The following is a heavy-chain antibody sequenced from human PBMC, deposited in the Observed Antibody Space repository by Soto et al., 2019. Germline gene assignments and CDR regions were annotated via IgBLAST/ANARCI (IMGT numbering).Heavy chain of an antibody. Sequence: SETLSLTCDVSGDTISTCGYTWAWIRQPPGKALEWIGHTYHSGNPYYNPSLKSRVTISVDRSKNQFSLKLSSVTAADTAVYYCARRYGGTLAYWGQGTLVTVSS. V-gene: IGHV4-30-2*01. J-gene: IGHJ4*02. CDR1: GDTISTCGYT. D-gene: IGHD4-17*01. CDR2: TYHSGNP. CDR3: ARRYGGTLAY.